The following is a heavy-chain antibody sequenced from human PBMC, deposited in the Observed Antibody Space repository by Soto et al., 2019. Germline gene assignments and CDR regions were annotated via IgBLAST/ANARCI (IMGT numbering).Heavy chain of an antibody. D-gene: IGHD6-19*01. CDR3: ARGDNTGWSEMKS. Sequence: QVQLLQSGAEVKKPGSSVKVSCKSSGGTFTTYTINWVRLAAGQGLEWMGGVIPVRNSSHVAQKLEERVTLGFDESTSIAYVELRSLRSEDTAVYYCARGDNTGWSEMKSWGQGTLVTVSS. J-gene: IGHJ5*02. CDR2: VIPVRNSS. V-gene: IGHV1-69*16. CDR1: GGTFTTYT.